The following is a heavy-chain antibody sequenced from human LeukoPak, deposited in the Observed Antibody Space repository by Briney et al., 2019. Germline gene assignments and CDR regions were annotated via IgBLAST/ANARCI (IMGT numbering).Heavy chain of an antibody. D-gene: IGHD4-17*01. V-gene: IGHV3-23*01. CDR1: GFTFNNYA. Sequence: GGSLRLSCAASGFTFNNYAMYWVRQAPGKGLEWVSSISGGGENTYYADSAKGRFTISRDNSQNTLYLQMNSLRAEDTAVYYCARDYADYVGYFFFDYWGQGTLVTVSS. J-gene: IGHJ4*02. CDR3: ARDYADYVGYFFFDY. CDR2: ISGGGENT.